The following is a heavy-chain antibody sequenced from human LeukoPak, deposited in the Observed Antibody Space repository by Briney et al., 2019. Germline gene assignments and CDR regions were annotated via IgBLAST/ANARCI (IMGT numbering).Heavy chain of an antibody. D-gene: IGHD4-17*01. Sequence: PGGSLRLSCAASGFTFSSYAMSWVRQAPGKGLEWVSGISGSGGNTYYADSVKGRFTVSRDNSKNTLYLQMNSLRAEDTAVYHCAKRDYGDYGGYFDYWGQGTLVTVSS. CDR1: GFTFSSYA. CDR2: ISGSGGNT. J-gene: IGHJ4*02. CDR3: AKRDYGDYGGYFDY. V-gene: IGHV3-23*01.